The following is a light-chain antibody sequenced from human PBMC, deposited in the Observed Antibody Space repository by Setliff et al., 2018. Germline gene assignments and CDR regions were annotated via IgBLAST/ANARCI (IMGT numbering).Light chain of an antibody. Sequence: QSALAQPASVSGSPGQSITISCTGTSSDVGGYNYVSWYQQHPGKAPKPMIYDVSKRPSGVSNRFSGSKSGNTASLTISGLQAEDEADYYCSSYTSSSTSVVFGGGTKVTVL. CDR2: DVS. J-gene: IGLJ2*01. CDR1: SSDVGGYNY. V-gene: IGLV2-14*01. CDR3: SSYTSSSTSVV.